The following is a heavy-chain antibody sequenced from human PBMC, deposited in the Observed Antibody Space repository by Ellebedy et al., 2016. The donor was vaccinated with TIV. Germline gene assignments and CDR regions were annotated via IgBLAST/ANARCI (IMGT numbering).Heavy chain of an antibody. D-gene: IGHD4-17*01. CDR3: ATDGSYGDHLFPQHAFTT. J-gene: IGHJ3*02. CDR1: GFSFRRYW. V-gene: IGHV3-7*01. Sequence: GGSLRLSCAASGFSFRRYWMSWVRQVPGKGLEWVANIRQDGSEKYYVDSVKGRFTISRDNAKNSLFLQMNSLRAEDTAVYYCATDGSYGDHLFPQHAFTTWGQGTMVSVSS. CDR2: IRQDGSEK.